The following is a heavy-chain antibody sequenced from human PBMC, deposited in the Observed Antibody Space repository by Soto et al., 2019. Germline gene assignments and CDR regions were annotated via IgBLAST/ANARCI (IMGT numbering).Heavy chain of an antibody. V-gene: IGHV4-34*01. CDR2: INHSGST. D-gene: IGHD4-17*01. CDR3: ARPVTTETTSLGY. CDR1: GESFSGYD. J-gene: IGHJ4*02. Sequence: QVQLQQWGAGLLKPSETLSLTCAVYGESFSGYDWTWIRQPPGKGLEWVGEINHSGSTNYNPSLKSRVTISVDTSKNQFSLRLTPVTAADTAVYYCARPVTTETTSLGYWGRGNLVTVSS.